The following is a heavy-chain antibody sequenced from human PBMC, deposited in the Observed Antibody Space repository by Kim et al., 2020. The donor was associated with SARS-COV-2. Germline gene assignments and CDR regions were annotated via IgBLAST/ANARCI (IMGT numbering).Heavy chain of an antibody. V-gene: IGHV4-59*01. D-gene: IGHD4-17*01. J-gene: IGHJ5*02. Sequence: NPSLKSRVTISVDTSKNQFSLKLSSVTAADTAVYYCARAEITVTTHWFDPWGQGTLVTVSS. CDR3: ARAEITVTTHWFDP.